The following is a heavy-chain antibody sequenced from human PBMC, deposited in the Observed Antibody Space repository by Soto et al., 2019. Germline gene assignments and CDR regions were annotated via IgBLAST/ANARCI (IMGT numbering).Heavy chain of an antibody. CDR2: INPNSGGT. J-gene: IGHJ6*02. CDR3: ARGYYDFWSGYLQYYYYGMDV. Sequence: VASVKVSCKASGYTFTGYYMHWVRQAPGQGLEWMGWINPNSGGTNYAQKFQGRVTMTRDTSISTAYMELSRLRSDDTAVYYCARGYYDFWSGYLQYYYYGMDVWGQGTTVTVSS. V-gene: IGHV1-2*02. D-gene: IGHD3-3*01. CDR1: GYTFTGYY.